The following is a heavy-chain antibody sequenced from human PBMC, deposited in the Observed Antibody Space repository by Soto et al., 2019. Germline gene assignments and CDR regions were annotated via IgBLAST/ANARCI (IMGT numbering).Heavy chain of an antibody. CDR2: INAGNGNT. CDR3: ARAVAVAADFDY. J-gene: IGHJ4*02. Sequence: GASVKVSCKASGYTFTGYAMHWVRQAPGQRLEWMGWINAGNGNTKYSQKFQGRVTITRDTSASTAYMELSSLRSEDTAVYYCARAVAVAADFDYRGQAPLVTLSS. D-gene: IGHD6-19*01. CDR1: GYTFTGYA. V-gene: IGHV1-3*01.